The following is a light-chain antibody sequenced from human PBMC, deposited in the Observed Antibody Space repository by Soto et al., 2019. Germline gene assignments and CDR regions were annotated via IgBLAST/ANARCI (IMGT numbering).Light chain of an antibody. J-gene: IGLJ1*01. CDR3: SSFAGRSNV. V-gene: IGLV2-8*01. CDR2: EVN. CDR1: SSDVGGYNY. Sequence: QSALTQPPSASGSPGQSVAISCTGTSSDVGGYNYVSWYQQHPGKAPKLMIYEVNKRPSGVPDRFSGSKSGNTASLTVSGLQAEDEADYYCSSFAGRSNVFGNGNKVTV.